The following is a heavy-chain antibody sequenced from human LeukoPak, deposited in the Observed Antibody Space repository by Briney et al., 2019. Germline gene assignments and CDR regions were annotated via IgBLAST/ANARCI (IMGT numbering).Heavy chain of an antibody. Sequence: SETLSLTCTVSGGSISSYYWSWIRQPPGKGLGWIGYIYYSGSTNYNPSLKSRVTISVDTSKNQFSLKLSSVTAADTAVYYCARDHSDYGDYEGGNWFDPWGQGTLVTVSS. CDR3: ARDHSDYGDYEGGNWFDP. V-gene: IGHV4-59*01. D-gene: IGHD4-17*01. J-gene: IGHJ5*02. CDR1: GGSISSYY. CDR2: IYYSGST.